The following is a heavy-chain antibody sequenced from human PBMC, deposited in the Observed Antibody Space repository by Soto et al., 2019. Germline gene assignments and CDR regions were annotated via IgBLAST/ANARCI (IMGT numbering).Heavy chain of an antibody. V-gene: IGHV3-30*18. Sequence: QVQLVESGGGVVQPGRSLRLSCAASGFTFSAFGMHWVRQAPGKGLEWVAVISNDGNSEHYADSVKGRFTISRDNSKNTFYLQINCLSVEDTAVYYCAKTITTVGVSSTGRGALLDNWGQGILVSVSS. CDR2: ISNDGNSE. CDR3: AKTITTVGVSSTGRGALLDN. J-gene: IGHJ4*02. CDR1: GFTFSAFG. D-gene: IGHD3-3*01.